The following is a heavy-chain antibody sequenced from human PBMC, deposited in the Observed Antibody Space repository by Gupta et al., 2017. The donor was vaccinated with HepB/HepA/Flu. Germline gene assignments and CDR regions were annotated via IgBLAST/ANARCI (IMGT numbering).Heavy chain of an antibody. CDR1: AYTFTDYY. V-gene: IGHV1-2*02. D-gene: IGHD3-3*01. J-gene: IGHJ4*02. Sequence: QVHLVQSGAEVKKPGASVRVSCKTSAYTFTDYYLSWLRQAPGQSLEWMGWINPNSGGTHFAQNFQGRVTLTTDTSISTAYMELTSLKSDDTAVYFCARGTTIFGIYTLYYFDSWGQGTLVTVSS. CDR3: ARGTTIFGIYTLYYFDS. CDR2: INPNSGGT.